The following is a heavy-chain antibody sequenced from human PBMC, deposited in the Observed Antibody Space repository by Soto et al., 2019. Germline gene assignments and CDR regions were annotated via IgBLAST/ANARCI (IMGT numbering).Heavy chain of an antibody. D-gene: IGHD2-15*01. CDR2: INPSGGST. CDR3: AREGGYYYYMDV. Sequence: QVQLVQSGAEVKKPGASVKVSCKASGYTFTSYYMHWVRQAPGQGLEWMGIINPSGGSTSYAQKFQGRVTMTRDTSTSRVYMELSSLSSEDTAVYYCAREGGYYYYMDVWGKGTTVTVSS. V-gene: IGHV1-46*03. J-gene: IGHJ6*03. CDR1: GYTFTSYY.